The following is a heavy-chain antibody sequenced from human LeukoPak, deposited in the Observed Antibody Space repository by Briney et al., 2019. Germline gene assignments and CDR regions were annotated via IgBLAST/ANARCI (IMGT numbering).Heavy chain of an antibody. CDR3: ARRRTYYYDSSGYYWTGPFDY. D-gene: IGHD3-22*01. J-gene: IGHJ4*02. V-gene: IGHV4-34*01. CDR2: INHSGST. Sequence: PSETLSLTCAVYGGSFSGYYWSWIRQPPGKGLEWIGEINHSGSTNYNPSLKSRVTISVDTSKNQFSLKLSSVTAADTAVYYCARRRTYYYDSSGYYWTGPFDYWGQGTLVTVSS. CDR1: GGSFSGYY.